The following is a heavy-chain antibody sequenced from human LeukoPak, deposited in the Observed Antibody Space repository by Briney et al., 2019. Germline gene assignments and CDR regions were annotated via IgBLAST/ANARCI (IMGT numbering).Heavy chain of an antibody. CDR3: AKDLYPHQSGYYLWGRYRYTPFDY. Sequence: WGSLCLTCTVSRFSISNSSWSCVRQAPGKGLEWVSAISGSGGSTYYADSVKGRFTISRDNSKNTLYLQMNSLRAEDTAVYYWAKDLYPHQSGYYLWGRYRYTPFDYWGPGTLVTVSS. J-gene: IGHJ4*02. CDR2: ISGSGGST. D-gene: IGHD3-16*02. V-gene: IGHV3-23*01. CDR1: RFSISNSS.